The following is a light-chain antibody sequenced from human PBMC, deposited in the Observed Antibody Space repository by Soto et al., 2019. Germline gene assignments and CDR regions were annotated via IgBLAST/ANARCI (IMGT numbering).Light chain of an antibody. CDR3: QQYHSAPIT. V-gene: IGKV4-1*01. J-gene: IGKJ5*01. CDR2: WAS. CDR1: QKLLSNFGNNNY. Sequence: DTVLTQNPQNMSVSLRGIATIDCQTSQKLLSNFGNNNYLAWFQQKPGQPPKLLFYWASTRESGVPDRFSGSGSATDFTLTISNLQAEDLAVYYCQQYHSAPITFGQGTRLEIK.